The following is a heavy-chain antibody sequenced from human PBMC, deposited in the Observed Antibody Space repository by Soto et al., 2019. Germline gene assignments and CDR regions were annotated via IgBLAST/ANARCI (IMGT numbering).Heavy chain of an antibody. CDR2: INHSGST. CDR1: GGSFSCYY. Sequence: SETLCLTCAVYGGSFSCYYWSWIRQPPGKGLEWIGEINHSGSTNYNPSLKSRVTISVDTSKNQFSLKLSSVTAADTAVYYCARAFIFYSNYFDYWGQGTLVTVSS. J-gene: IGHJ4*02. D-gene: IGHD3-9*01. CDR3: ARAFIFYSNYFDY. V-gene: IGHV4-34*01.